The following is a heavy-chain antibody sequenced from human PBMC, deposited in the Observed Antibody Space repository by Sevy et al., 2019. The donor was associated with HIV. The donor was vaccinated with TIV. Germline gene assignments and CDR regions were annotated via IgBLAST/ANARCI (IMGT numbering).Heavy chain of an antibody. V-gene: IGHV3-23*01. Sequence: GGSVRLSCAASGFTFSKYSMSWVRQPPGKGLEWVSTLSFGCGEINYADSVKGRFTISRDNSKSSVYLQMNNLRPEDTAVYYCAREGCTKPHDYWGQGTPVTVS. D-gene: IGHD2-8*01. J-gene: IGHJ4*02. CDR1: GFTFSKYS. CDR3: AREGCTKPHDY. CDR2: LSFGCGEI.